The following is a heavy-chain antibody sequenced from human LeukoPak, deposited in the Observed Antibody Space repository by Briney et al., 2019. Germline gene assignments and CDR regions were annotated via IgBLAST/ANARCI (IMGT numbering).Heavy chain of an antibody. CDR3: ARIAWWNAFDI. V-gene: IGHV3-72*01. D-gene: IGHD2-15*01. CDR1: GFTLSDHY. CDR2: TRNKATSYTT. Sequence: PGGSLRLSCAASGFTLSDHYMDWVRQAPGKGLEWVGRTRNKATSYTTEYAASVKGRFTISREDSKNSLYLQMNSLKTEDTAVYYCARIAWWNAFDIWGQGTMVTVSS. J-gene: IGHJ3*02.